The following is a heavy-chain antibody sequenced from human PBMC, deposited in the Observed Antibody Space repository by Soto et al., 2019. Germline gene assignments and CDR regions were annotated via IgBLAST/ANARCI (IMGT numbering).Heavy chain of an antibody. CDR2: ISYDGSNK. CDR3: AKTGYYDSSETGYFDY. CDR1: GFTFSSYG. Sequence: RRLSCAASGFTFSSYGMHWVRQAPGKGLEWVAVISYDGSNKYYADSVKGRFTISRDNSKNTLYLQMNSLRAEDTAVYYCAKTGYYDSSETGYFDYWGQGTLVTVSS. V-gene: IGHV3-30*18. J-gene: IGHJ4*02. D-gene: IGHD3-22*01.